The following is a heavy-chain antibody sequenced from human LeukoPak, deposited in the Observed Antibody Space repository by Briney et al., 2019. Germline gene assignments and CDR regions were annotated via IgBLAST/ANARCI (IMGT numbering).Heavy chain of an antibody. CDR2: IRSSSAYI. V-gene: IGHV3-21*01. Sequence: GGSLRLSCVASGFTFSDYTMSWVRQAPGKGLEWISSIRSSSAYIYYADSVRGRFTISRDNAKNSLYLQMNSLRAEDTAVYYCASDDYWGQGTLVTVSS. J-gene: IGHJ4*02. CDR3: ASDDY. CDR1: GFTFSDYT.